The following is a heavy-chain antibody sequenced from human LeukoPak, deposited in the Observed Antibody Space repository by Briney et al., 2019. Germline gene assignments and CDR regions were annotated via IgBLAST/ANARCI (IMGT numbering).Heavy chain of an antibody. J-gene: IGHJ4*02. D-gene: IGHD3-22*01. CDR3: ARETYYDSSGYDY. CDR1: GFTFSDHY. CDR2: TRNKANSYTT. Sequence: GGSLRLSCAASGFTFSDHYMDWVRQAPGKGLEWVGRTRNKANSYTTEYAVSVKGRFTISRDDSKNSLYLQMNSLKTEDTAVYYCARETYYDSSGYDYWGQGTLVTVSS. V-gene: IGHV3-72*01.